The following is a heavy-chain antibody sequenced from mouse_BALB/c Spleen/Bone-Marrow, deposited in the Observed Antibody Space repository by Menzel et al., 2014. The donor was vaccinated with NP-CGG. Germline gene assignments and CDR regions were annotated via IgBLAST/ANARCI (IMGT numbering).Heavy chain of an antibody. CDR2: INSNGGST. Sequence: EVKLMESGGGLVQPGGSLKLSCAASGFTFSSYGMSWVRQTPDKRLELVATINSNGGSTYYPDSVKGRFTISRDNAENTLYLQMSSLKSEDTAMYYCARDGYYVFYAMDYWGQGTSVTVSS. D-gene: IGHD2-3*01. CDR3: ARDGYYVFYAMDY. V-gene: IGHV5-6-3*01. J-gene: IGHJ4*01. CDR1: GFTFSSYG.